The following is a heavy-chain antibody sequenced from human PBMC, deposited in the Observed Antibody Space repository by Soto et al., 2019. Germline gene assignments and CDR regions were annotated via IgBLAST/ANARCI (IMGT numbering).Heavy chain of an antibody. J-gene: IGHJ5*02. CDR1: GYSMSSGDY. Sequence: XESLSLPCAVSGYSMSSGDYWGWLRQPPGNGLEWIGIIYHGGSTYYNPSLNSRVTLSIEMTNNHVSLILNSVTAADTAVYYCARVGPWVPYYYDSSPYTFENWFDTWGQGTLVTVSS. D-gene: IGHD3-22*01. CDR3: ARVGPWVPYYYDSSPYTFENWFDT. V-gene: IGHV4-38-2*01. CDR2: IYHGGST.